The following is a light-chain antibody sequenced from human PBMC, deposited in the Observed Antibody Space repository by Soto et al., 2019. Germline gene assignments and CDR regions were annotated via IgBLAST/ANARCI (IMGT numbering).Light chain of an antibody. CDR1: QSVSSNY. CDR2: GAS. J-gene: IGKJ1*01. V-gene: IGKV3-20*01. CDR3: RQYSRSPPT. Sequence: EIVLTQSPGTLSLSPGERATLSCRASQSVSSNYLAWYQQRPGQAPRLLTYGASSRATGIPDRFSGSGSGTDFTLTISRLEPEDFAVYYCRQYSRSPPTFGQGTKVDIK.